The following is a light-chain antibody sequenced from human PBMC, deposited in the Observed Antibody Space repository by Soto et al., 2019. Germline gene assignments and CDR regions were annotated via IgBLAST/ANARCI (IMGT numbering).Light chain of an antibody. V-gene: IGLV2-14*01. CDR1: SSDVGGYNY. CDR2: EVS. Sequence: QSALTQPASVSGSPGQSITISCTGTSSDVGGYNYVSWYQQHPGKAPKLMIYEVSNRPSGVSKRFSGSKSGNTASLTISGLQAEDEADYYCSSSTSSDTLLFGGGTKLTVL. J-gene: IGLJ2*01. CDR3: SSSTSSDTLL.